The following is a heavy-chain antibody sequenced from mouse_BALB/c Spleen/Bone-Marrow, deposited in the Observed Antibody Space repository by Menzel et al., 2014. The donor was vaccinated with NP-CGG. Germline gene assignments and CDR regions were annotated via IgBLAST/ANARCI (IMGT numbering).Heavy chain of an antibody. CDR2: ISSGGGST. J-gene: IGHJ4*01. Sequence: EVKLVESGGGLVKPGGSLKLSCAASGFAFSSYDMSWVRQTPEKRLEWVAYISSGGGSTYYPDTVKGRFTISRDNAKNTLYLQMSSLKSEDTATYYCARHEDGYYDAMDYWGQGTSVTVSS. D-gene: IGHD2-3*01. CDR3: ARHEDGYYDAMDY. V-gene: IGHV5-12-1*01. CDR1: GFAFSSYD.